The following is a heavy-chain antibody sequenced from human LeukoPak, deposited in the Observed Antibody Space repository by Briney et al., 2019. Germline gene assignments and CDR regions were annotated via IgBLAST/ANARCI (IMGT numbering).Heavy chain of an antibody. CDR1: GFTFDDYA. V-gene: IGHV3-43D*03. D-gene: IGHD6-13*01. CDR3: AKDTGYSSSWYAPTFDP. Sequence: GGSLRLSCAASGFTFDDYAMHWVRQAPGKGLEWVSLISWDGGSTYYADSVKGRFTISRDNSKNSLYLQMNSLRAEDTALYYCAKDTGYSSSWYAPTFDPWGQGSLATVSS. J-gene: IGHJ5*02. CDR2: ISWDGGST.